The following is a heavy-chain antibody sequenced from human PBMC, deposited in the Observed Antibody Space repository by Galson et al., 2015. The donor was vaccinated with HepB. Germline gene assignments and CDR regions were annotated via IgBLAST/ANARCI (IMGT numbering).Heavy chain of an antibody. CDR1: GGPITSSGYY. CDR2: IYYSGST. Sequence: TLSLTCTVSGGPITSSGYYWSWIRQPPGKGLEWIGYIYYSGSTDYNPSLKSRVTISLDTFNNHFSLNLISVTAADTAVYYCARESDRDLLGPPDYWGQGILVTVSS. V-gene: IGHV4-31*03. D-gene: IGHD2-21*01. J-gene: IGHJ4*02. CDR3: ARESDRDLLGPPDY.